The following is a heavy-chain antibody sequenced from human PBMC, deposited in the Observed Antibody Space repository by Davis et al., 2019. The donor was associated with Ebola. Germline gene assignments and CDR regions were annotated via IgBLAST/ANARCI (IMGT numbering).Heavy chain of an antibody. CDR3: SWHYLDY. J-gene: IGHJ4*02. D-gene: IGHD6-13*01. V-gene: IGHV3-15*01. CDR1: GFTFSNAW. Sequence: PGGSLRLSCAASGFTFSNAWMSWVRQAPGKGLEWIARIKSRSEGGTTDYAAPVKGRFTISRDDSKNTVYLQMDSLRTEDTSIYYCSWHYLDYWGQGTLVTVSS. CDR2: IKSRSEGGTT.